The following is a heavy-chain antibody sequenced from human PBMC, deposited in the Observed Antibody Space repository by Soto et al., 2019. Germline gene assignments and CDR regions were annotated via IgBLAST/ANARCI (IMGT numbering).Heavy chain of an antibody. Sequence: PGGSLRLSCSASGFTFRSYAIHWVRQAPGKGLEYVSALSGDGRSTYYADSVKGRFTVFRDNSKNTLFLQMSSLRVEDTAVYYCVKGNWAYSYNIWFDPWGQGTLVTVSS. CDR2: LSGDGRST. CDR1: GFTFRSYA. V-gene: IGHV3-64D*06. CDR3: VKGNWAYSYNIWFDP. J-gene: IGHJ5*02. D-gene: IGHD5-18*01.